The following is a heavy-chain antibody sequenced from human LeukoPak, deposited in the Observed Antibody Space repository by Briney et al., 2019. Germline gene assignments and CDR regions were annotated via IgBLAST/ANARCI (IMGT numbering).Heavy chain of an antibody. CDR1: GYRFTSYS. D-gene: IGHD6-13*01. CDR2: IDPSDSYT. Sequence: GESLRISFQGSGYRFTSYSINWGRPMPGKGLEWMGRIDPSDSYTNYSPPFQGHVTISADKSISTAYLQWSSVKASDTAMYYCARLKSSSWYYRWFDPWGQGTLVTVSS. V-gene: IGHV5-10-1*01. CDR3: ARLKSSSWYYRWFDP. J-gene: IGHJ5*02.